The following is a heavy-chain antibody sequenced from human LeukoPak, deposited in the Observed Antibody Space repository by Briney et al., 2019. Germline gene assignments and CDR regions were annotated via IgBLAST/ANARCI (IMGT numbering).Heavy chain of an antibody. V-gene: IGHV3-23*01. D-gene: IGHD3-22*01. CDR2: ISGSGGST. Sequence: GGSLTLSCAASGGTFRSYAMSWVRQAPGKGLEWVSAISGSGGSTYYADSVKGRFTISRDNSKNTVYLGMNSLRAEDTAVYYCAKDLYYDSSGYRLDYWGQGTLVTVSS. CDR1: GGTFRSYA. CDR3: AKDLYYDSSGYRLDY. J-gene: IGHJ4*02.